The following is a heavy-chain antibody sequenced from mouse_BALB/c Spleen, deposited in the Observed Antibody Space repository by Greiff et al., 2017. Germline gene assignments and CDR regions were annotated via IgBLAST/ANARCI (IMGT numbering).Heavy chain of an antibody. CDR3: ARATNWDGGDYYAMDY. J-gene: IGHJ4*01. Sequence: EVQVVESGGGLVQPGGSRKLSCAASGFTFSSFGMHWVRQAPEKGLEWVAYISSGSSTIYYADTVKGRFTISRDNPKNTLFLQMTSLRSEDTAMYYCARATNWDGGDYYAMDYWGQGTSVTVSS. CDR2: ISSGSSTI. CDR1: GFTFSSFG. V-gene: IGHV5-17*02. D-gene: IGHD4-1*01.